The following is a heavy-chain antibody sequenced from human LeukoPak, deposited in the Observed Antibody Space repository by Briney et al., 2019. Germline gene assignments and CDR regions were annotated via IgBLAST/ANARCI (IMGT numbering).Heavy chain of an antibody. CDR1: GFTFSRYE. V-gene: IGHV3-48*03. J-gene: IGHJ5*02. CDR3: ARGFPGYCSGGSCYPTWFDP. D-gene: IGHD2-15*01. CDR2: ISSSGSTI. Sequence: PGGSLRLSCAASGFTFSRYEMNWVRQAPGKGLEWVSYISSSGSTIYYADSVKGRFTISRDNAKNSLYLQMNSLRAEDTAVYYCARGFPGYCSGGSCYPTWFDPWGQGTLVTVSS.